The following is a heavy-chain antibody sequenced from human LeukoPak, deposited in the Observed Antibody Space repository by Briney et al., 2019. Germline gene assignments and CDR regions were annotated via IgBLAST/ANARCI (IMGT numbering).Heavy chain of an antibody. J-gene: IGHJ6*04. D-gene: IGHD2-2*01. CDR3: ARALCSSTSCYYYYGMDV. V-gene: IGHV4-61*10. CDR2: IYYSGST. Sequence: SQTLSLTCTVSGGSITSGNYFWSWIRQPAGKGLEWIGYIYYSGSTNYNPSLKSRVTISVDTSKNQFSLKLSSVTAADTAVYYCARALCSSTSCYYYYGMDVWGKGTTVTVSS. CDR1: GGSITSGNYF.